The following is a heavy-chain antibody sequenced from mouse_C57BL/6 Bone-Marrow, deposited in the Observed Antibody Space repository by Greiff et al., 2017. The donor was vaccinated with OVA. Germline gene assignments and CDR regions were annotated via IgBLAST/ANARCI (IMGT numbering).Heavy chain of an antibody. CDR2: ISNGGGST. D-gene: IGHD2-4*01. V-gene: IGHV5-12*01. CDR1: GFTFSDYY. CDR3: ARHEVYYDYDWDYYAMDY. Sequence: EVQLVESGGGLVQPGGSLKLSCAASGFTFSDYYMYWVRQTPEKRLEWVAYISNGGGSTYYPDTVKGRFTISRDNTKNTQYLQMSRLKSEETAMYYCARHEVYYDYDWDYYAMDYWGQGTSVTVSS. J-gene: IGHJ4*01.